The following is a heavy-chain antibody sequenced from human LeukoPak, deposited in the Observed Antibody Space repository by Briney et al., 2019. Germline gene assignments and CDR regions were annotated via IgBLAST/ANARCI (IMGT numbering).Heavy chain of an antibody. CDR1: GFTFSSYS. Sequence: GGSLRLSCAASGFTFSSYSMNWVRQAPGKGLEWVSSISSSSSYIYYADSVKGRFTISRDNAKNSLYLQMNSLRAEDTAVYYCASSTSGFRSGYLDYWGQGTLVTVSS. V-gene: IGHV3-21*04. J-gene: IGHJ4*02. D-gene: IGHD2-15*01. CDR2: ISSSSSYI. CDR3: ASSTSGFRSGYLDY.